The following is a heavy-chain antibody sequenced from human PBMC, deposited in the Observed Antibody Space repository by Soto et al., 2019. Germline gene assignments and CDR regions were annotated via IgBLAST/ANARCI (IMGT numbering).Heavy chain of an antibody. J-gene: IGHJ4*02. Sequence: QVQLVQSGAEVKKPGPSVRVSCKASGDGFSNYGFSWVRQAPGQGLEWRGWFSAYDGQTNYTKKFQGRVTMTTDTSSSTAFMELRSLRSDDTAVYYCARVWYYDSSGYYAFDYWGLGTLVTVSA. D-gene: IGHD3-22*01. CDR1: GDGFSNYG. V-gene: IGHV1-18*01. CDR2: FSAYDGQT. CDR3: ARVWYYDSSGYYAFDY.